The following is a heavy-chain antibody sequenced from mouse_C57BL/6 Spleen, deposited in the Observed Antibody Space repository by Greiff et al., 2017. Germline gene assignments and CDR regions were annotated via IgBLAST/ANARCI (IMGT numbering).Heavy chain of an antibody. V-gene: IGHV5-6*01. CDR3: ARHRDYGSNYFDY. J-gene: IGHJ2*01. D-gene: IGHD1-1*01. Sequence: EVKVVESGGDLVKPGGSLKLSCAASGFTFSSYGMSWVRQTPDKRLEWVATISSGGSYTYYPDSVKGRFTISRDNAKNTLYLQMSSLKSEDTAMYYCARHRDYGSNYFDYWGQGTTLTVSS. CDR2: ISSGGSYT. CDR1: GFTFSSYG.